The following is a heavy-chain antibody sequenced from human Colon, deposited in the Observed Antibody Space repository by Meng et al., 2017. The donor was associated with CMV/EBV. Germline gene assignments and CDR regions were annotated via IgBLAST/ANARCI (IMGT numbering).Heavy chain of an antibody. J-gene: IGHJ4*02. D-gene: IGHD6-19*01. V-gene: IGHV4-61*01. CDR3: AREASGWSTGIDY. CDR1: GGSVNSGSYY. CDR2: ISYSGNT. Sequence: SETLSLTCSVSGGSVNSGSYYWTWIRQPPGEGLEWIGYISYSGNTNYNPSLKSPLTIEVDTSRNQFSLKLTSVSAADTAMYYCAREASGWSTGIDYWGQGTLVTVSS.